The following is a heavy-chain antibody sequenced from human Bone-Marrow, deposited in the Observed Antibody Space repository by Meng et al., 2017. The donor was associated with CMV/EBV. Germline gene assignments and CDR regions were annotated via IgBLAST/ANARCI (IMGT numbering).Heavy chain of an antibody. CDR3: ARGADNSVWSLTMDV. CDR1: GYTFTTYD. J-gene: IGHJ6*02. Sequence: ASVKVSCKSSGYTFTTYDMHWVRQAPGQGLEWMGIINPSGGRTKYEQKFQGRVTMTRDTSTTRGYMELSSLRSEDTAVYYCARGADNSVWSLTMDVWGQGTTVTVSS. V-gene: IGHV1-46*01. CDR2: INPSGGRT. D-gene: IGHD6-19*01.